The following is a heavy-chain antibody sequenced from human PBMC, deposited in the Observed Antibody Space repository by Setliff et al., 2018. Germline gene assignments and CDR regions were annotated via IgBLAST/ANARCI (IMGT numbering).Heavy chain of an antibody. D-gene: IGHD2-2*01. CDR3: ARGPPDFVVVPAAAKFDF. V-gene: IGHV1-18*01. Sequence: ASVKVSCKTSGYTFTNFGINWVRQAPGQGLEWMGWNSAYAQKFQGRVTMTTDTPTSTAYMELMSLRSDDTAVYYCARGPPDFVVVPAAAKFDFWGQGTLVTVSS. CDR1: GYTFTNFG. J-gene: IGHJ4*02. CDR2: NSA.